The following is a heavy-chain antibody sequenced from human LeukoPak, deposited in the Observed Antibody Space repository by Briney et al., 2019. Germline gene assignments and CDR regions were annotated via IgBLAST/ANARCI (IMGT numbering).Heavy chain of an antibody. CDR2: IYYSGST. V-gene: IGHV4-39*01. CDR1: GGSISSSSYY. Sequence: SETLSLTCTVSGGSISSSSYYWGWIRQPPGQGLEWIGSIYYSGSTYYNPSLKSRVTISVDTSKNQFSLKLSAVTAADTAVYYCARHSYDSSCYHGDFDYWGQGTLVTVSS. D-gene: IGHD3-22*01. J-gene: IGHJ4*02. CDR3: ARHSYDSSCYHGDFDY.